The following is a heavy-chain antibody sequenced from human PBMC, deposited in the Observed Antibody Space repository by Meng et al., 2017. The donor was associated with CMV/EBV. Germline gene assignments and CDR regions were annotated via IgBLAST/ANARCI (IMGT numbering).Heavy chain of an antibody. V-gene: IGHV3-7*01. CDR1: DFTLSNCF. J-gene: IGHJ4*02. CDR2: IKQDGSEK. D-gene: IGHD3-10*01. CDR3: ASHNVLLWFGELGY. Sequence: GGSLRLSCGASDFTLSNCFRTWVRQAPGKGLEWVANIKQDGSEKYYVDSVKGRFTISRDNAKNSLYLQMNSLRAEDTAVYYCASHNVLLWFGELGYWGQGTLVTVSS.